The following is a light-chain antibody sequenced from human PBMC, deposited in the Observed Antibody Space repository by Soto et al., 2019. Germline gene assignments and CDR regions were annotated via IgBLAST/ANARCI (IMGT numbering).Light chain of an antibody. J-gene: IGLJ1*01. Sequence: QSALTQPRTVSGSPGQSVTNTCTGTSSDVGGYNYVSWYQHHPGKAPKLMIYDVDKRPSGVPGRFSGSKSGNTASLTISGIQADDEADYYCCSYAGSYPFVFGTGTKLTVL. V-gene: IGLV2-11*01. CDR1: SSDVGGYNY. CDR3: CSYAGSYPFV. CDR2: DVD.